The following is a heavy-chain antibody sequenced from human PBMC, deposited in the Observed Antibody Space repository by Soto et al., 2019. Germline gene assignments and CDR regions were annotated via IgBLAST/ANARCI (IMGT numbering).Heavy chain of an antibody. CDR2: ISAYNGNT. D-gene: IGHD6-19*01. J-gene: IGHJ4*02. Sequence: ASVKVSCKASGCTFTSYGISWVRQAPGQGLEWMGWISAYNGNTNYAQKLQGRVTMTTDTSTSTAYMELRSLRSDDTAVYYCARDLSGWYYFDYWGQGTLVTVSS. CDR1: GCTFTSYG. CDR3: ARDLSGWYYFDY. V-gene: IGHV1-18*04.